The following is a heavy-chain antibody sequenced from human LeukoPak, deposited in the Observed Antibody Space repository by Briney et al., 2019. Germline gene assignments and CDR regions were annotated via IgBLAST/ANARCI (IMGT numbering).Heavy chain of an antibody. Sequence: GGSLRLSCAASGFTFSSYWMSWVRQAPGKGLEWVANIKEDGSEKFHVGSVRGRFTISRDNAKNSLYLQMNSLRVEDTAVYYCAKDHLPGIVVADRDYWGLGTLVTVSS. CDR3: AKDHLPGIVVADRDY. V-gene: IGHV3-7*01. CDR1: GFTFSSYW. J-gene: IGHJ4*02. CDR2: IKEDGSEK. D-gene: IGHD6-19*01.